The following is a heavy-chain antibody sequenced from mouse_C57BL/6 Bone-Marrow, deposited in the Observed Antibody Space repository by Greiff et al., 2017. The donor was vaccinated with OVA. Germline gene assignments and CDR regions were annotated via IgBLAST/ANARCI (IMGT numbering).Heavy chain of an antibody. V-gene: IGHV1-39*01. Sequence: VQLQQSGPELVKPGASVNISCKASGYSFTDYNMNWVKQSNGKSLEWIGVINPNYGTTSYNQKFKGKATLTVDQSSSTAYMQLNSLTSEDSAVYYCAFYYGSSYRYFDFWGTGTTVTVSS. J-gene: IGHJ1*03. CDR1: GYSFTDYN. CDR3: AFYYGSSYRYFDF. CDR2: INPNYGTT. D-gene: IGHD1-1*01.